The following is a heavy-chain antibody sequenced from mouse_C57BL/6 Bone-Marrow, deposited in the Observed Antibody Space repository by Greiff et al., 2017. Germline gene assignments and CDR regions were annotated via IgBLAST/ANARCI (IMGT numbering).Heavy chain of an antibody. CDR1: GYTFTSYW. J-gene: IGHJ3*01. CDR2: IYPGSGST. V-gene: IGHV1-55*01. CDR3: ARKGFAY. Sequence: QVQLKQPGAELVKPGASVKMSCKASGYTFTSYWITWVKQRPGQGLAWIGDIYPGSGSTNYNEKFKGKATLTVDTSSSTAYMQLSSLTSEDAAVYYCARKGFAYWGQGTLVTVSA.